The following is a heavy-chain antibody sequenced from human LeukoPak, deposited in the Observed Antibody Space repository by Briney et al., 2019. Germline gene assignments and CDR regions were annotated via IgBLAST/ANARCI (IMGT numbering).Heavy chain of an antibody. J-gene: IGHJ3*02. D-gene: IGHD2/OR15-2a*01. CDR2: IYHSGST. CDR1: GYSISSAYY. V-gene: IGHV4-38-2*01. CDR3: ARRLSAYAFDI. Sequence: SETLSLTCAVSGYSISSAYYWGWIRQPPGKGLEWIGSIYHSGSTYYNPSLKSRVTISVDTSKNQFSLKLSSVTAADTAMYYCARRLSAYAFDIWGQGTMVTVSS.